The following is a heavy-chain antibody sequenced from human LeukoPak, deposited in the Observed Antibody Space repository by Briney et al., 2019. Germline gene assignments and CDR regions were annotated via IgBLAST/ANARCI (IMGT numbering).Heavy chain of an antibody. V-gene: IGHV4-39*07. D-gene: IGHD3-9*01. Sequence: KPSETLSLTCTVSGGSISSSSYYWGWIRQPPGKGLEWIGSIYYSGSTYYNPSLKSRVTISVDTSKNQFSLKLSSVTAADTAVYYCARDDDRLRYFDWSNERDAFDIWGQGTMVTVSS. CDR2: IYYSGST. J-gene: IGHJ3*02. CDR3: ARDDDRLRYFDWSNERDAFDI. CDR1: GGSISSSSYY.